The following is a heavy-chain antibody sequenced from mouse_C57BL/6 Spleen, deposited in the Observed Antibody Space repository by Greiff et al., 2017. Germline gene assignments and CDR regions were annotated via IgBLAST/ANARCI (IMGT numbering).Heavy chain of an antibody. CDR1: GYSFTSYY. V-gene: IGHV1-66*01. D-gene: IGHD4-1*01. Sequence: QVQLQQPGPELVKPGASVKISCKASGYSFTSYYIHWVKQRPGQGLEWIGWLYPGSGNTKYNEKFKGKATLPADTSYSAAYMQLSSLTSEDSAVYYCAGNWDGFAYWGQGTLVTVSA. CDR2: LYPGSGNT. J-gene: IGHJ3*01. CDR3: AGNWDGFAY.